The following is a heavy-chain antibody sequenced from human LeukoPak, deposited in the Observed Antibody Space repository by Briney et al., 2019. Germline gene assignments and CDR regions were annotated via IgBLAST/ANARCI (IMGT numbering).Heavy chain of an antibody. CDR2: IFWDNDR. Sequence: GPTLVNPTQTLTLTCTFSGFSLTTSGVCVGWIRQPPRKVPECIALIFWDNDRRYRTSLWTRLTISKDTSKKPMVLRMTILDPGDTATYFWAHRVFQGGYWDSGKFVCWGQGAPVTVSS. CDR3: AHRVFQGGYWDSGKFVC. J-gene: IGHJ4*02. CDR1: GFSLTTSGVC. D-gene: IGHD2-8*02. V-gene: IGHV2-5*02.